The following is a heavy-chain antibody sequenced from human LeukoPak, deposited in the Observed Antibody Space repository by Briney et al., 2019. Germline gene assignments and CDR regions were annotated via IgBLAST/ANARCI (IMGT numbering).Heavy chain of an antibody. CDR2: INQGGNDK. V-gene: IGHV3-7*01. Sequence: GGSLRLSCAASGYIFSSRWMSWVRQAPGKGLEWVASINQGGNDKRHADSVKGRFTISRDNAKNSLSLQLNSPTAEDTAMYYCATLKDAVTTFDNWGQGTLVTVSS. CDR1: GYIFSSRW. D-gene: IGHD4-17*01. J-gene: IGHJ4*02. CDR3: ATLKDAVTTFDN.